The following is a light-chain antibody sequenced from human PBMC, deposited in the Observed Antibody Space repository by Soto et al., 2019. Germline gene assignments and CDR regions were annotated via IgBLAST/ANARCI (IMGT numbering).Light chain of an antibody. CDR3: QQYNIYS. J-gene: IGKJ2*01. CDR1: PTTYNW. CDR2: KAS. V-gene: IGKV1-5*03. Sequence: DIQMTKSHSTLSASVGDRVTITCRASPTTYNWLDWYQQKSGKDPKLLIYKASSVESGVPSRFSGSGSGTEFTLTLSSLQPDDFASYYCQQYNIYSFGQGTKLEIK.